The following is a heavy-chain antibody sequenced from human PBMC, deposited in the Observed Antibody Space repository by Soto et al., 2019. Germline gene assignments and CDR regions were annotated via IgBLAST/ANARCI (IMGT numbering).Heavy chain of an antibody. CDR2: ISYDGSNK. CDR3: AKNRGEQTYYDFWSGANYFDY. J-gene: IGHJ4*02. Sequence: QVQLVESGGGVVQPGRSLRLSCAASGFTFSSYGMHWVRQAPGKGLEWVAVISYDGSNKYYADSVKGRFTISRDNSKNTLYRQMNSLRAEDTAVYYCAKNRGEQTYYDFWSGANYFDYWGQGTLVTVSS. V-gene: IGHV3-30*18. D-gene: IGHD3-3*01. CDR1: GFTFSSYG.